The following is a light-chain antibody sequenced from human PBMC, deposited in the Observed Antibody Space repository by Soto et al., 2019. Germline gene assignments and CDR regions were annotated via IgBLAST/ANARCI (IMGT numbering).Light chain of an antibody. Sequence: EIVMTQSPATLSVSPGERATLSCRASQSVSSNLAWYQQKPGQAPRLLIYGASNRATGIPARVSGSGSGTEFTLTISSLQSEDFAVYYCQQDNNWAWTFGQGAKVEIK. V-gene: IGKV3-15*01. CDR1: QSVSSN. CDR3: QQDNNWAWT. CDR2: GAS. J-gene: IGKJ1*01.